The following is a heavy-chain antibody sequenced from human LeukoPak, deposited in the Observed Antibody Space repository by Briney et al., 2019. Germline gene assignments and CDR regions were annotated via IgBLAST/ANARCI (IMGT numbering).Heavy chain of an antibody. CDR2: IIPIFGTA. J-gene: IGHJ4*02. CDR1: GGTFSSYA. D-gene: IGHD5-24*01. Sequence: PVKVSCKASGGTFSSYAISWVRQAPGQGLEWMGGIIPIFGTANYAQKFQGRVTITTDESTSTAYMELSSLRSEDTAVYYCARDGTGDGYNYGYWGQGTLVTVSS. CDR3: ARDGTGDGYNYGY. V-gene: IGHV1-69*05.